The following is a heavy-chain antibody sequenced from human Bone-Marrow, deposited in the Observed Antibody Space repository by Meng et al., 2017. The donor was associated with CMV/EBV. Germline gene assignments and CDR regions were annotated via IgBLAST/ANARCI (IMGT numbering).Heavy chain of an antibody. CDR1: GRSISSSSYY. D-gene: IGHD3-16*01. V-gene: IGHV4-39*07. Sequence: LQLQESGPGPVKPSEPLSLTCTVSGRSISSSSYYWGWIRQPPGKGLEWIGSIYYSGSTYYNPSLKSRVTISVDTSKNQFSLKLSSVTAADTAVYYCARDVYGRGWFDPWGQGTLVTVAS. J-gene: IGHJ5*02. CDR2: IYYSGST. CDR3: ARDVYGRGWFDP.